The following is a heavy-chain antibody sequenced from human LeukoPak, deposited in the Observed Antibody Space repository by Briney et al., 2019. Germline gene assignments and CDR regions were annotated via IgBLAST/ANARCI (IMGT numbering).Heavy chain of an antibody. CDR3: ARGLVVVVPAASDYWFDP. V-gene: IGHV3-21*01. D-gene: IGHD2-2*01. CDR2: ISSSSTYI. Sequence: GGSLRLSCAASGFTFSSYSMNWVRQAPGKGLEWVSSISSSSTYIYYADSVKGRFTISRDNAQNSLYLQMNSLRAEDTAVYYCARGLVVVVPAASDYWFDPWGQGTLVTVSS. CDR1: GFTFSSYS. J-gene: IGHJ5*02.